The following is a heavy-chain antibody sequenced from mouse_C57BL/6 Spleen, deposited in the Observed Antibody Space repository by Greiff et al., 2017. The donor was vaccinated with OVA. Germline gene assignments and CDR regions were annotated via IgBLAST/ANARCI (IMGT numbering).Heavy chain of an antibody. CDR1: GFTFSDYY. D-gene: IGHD3-3*01. Sequence: EVKLVESEGGLVQPGSSMKLSCTASGFTFSDYYMAWVRQVPEKGLEWVANINYDGSSTYYLDSLKSRFIISRDNAKNMLYLHMSSLKSEDTATYFCARDGDCDTFDYWGQGTTLTVSS. J-gene: IGHJ2*01. V-gene: IGHV5-16*01. CDR2: INYDGSST. CDR3: ARDGDCDTFDY.